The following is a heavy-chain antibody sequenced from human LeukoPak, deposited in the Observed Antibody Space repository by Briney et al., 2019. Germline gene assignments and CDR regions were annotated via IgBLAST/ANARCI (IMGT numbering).Heavy chain of an antibody. V-gene: IGHV4-39*01. Sequence: GSLRLSCAASGFTFSTYGMNWVRQPPGKGLEWIGSIYYSGSTYYNPSLKSRATISVDTSKNQFSLKLSSVTAADTAVYYCARLGDYGDYFDYWGQGTLVTVSS. CDR2: IYYSGST. J-gene: IGHJ4*02. D-gene: IGHD4-17*01. CDR3: ARLGDYGDYFDY. CDR1: GFTFSTYG.